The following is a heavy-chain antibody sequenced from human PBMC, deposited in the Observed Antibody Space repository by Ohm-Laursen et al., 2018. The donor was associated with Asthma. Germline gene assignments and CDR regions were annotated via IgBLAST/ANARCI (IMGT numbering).Heavy chain of an antibody. Sequence: SLRLSCSASGFTFSIHGMHWVRQAPGKGLEWVAVISYDGSNKYYADSVKGRFTISRDNSKNTLYLQMNSLRAEDTAVYYCARTPDDFWDDYWGQGTLVTVSS. CDR2: ISYDGSNK. CDR3: ARTPDDFWDDY. D-gene: IGHD3-3*01. J-gene: IGHJ4*02. CDR1: GFTFSIHG. V-gene: IGHV3-30*03.